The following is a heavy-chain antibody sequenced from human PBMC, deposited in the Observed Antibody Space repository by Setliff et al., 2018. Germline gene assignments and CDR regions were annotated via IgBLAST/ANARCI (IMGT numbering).Heavy chain of an antibody. CDR1: GGPISSGDYY. D-gene: IGHD3-22*01. J-gene: IGHJ3*02. V-gene: IGHV4-30-4*08. CDR3: ARDSSDPYNAFDI. Sequence: SETLSLTCTVSGGPISSGDYYWSWIRQPPGKGLEWIGYIYYSGSTYYNPSLKSRVTISVDTSKNQFSLKLSSVTAADTAVYYCARDSSDPYNAFDIWGQGTMVTVSS. CDR2: IYYSGST.